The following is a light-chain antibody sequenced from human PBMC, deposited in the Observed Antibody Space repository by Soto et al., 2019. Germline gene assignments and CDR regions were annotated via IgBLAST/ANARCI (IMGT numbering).Light chain of an antibody. J-gene: IGLJ2*01. CDR1: SSDVGSYNY. CDR3: TSYTTRSTVL. V-gene: IGLV2-14*01. Sequence: QSALTQPASVSGSPGQSITISCTGTSSDVGSYNYVSWYQQHPGKAPKLMIYEVSNRPSGVSNRFSGSKSGYTASLTISGLQAEDEADYYCTSYTTRSTVLFGGGTKLTVL. CDR2: EVS.